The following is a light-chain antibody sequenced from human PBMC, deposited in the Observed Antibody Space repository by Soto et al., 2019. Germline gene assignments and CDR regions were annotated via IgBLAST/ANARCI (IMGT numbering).Light chain of an antibody. V-gene: IGKV1-5*03. Sequence: DIQMTQSPSTLPASVGDGVTITCRASQSISSWLAWYQQKPGKAPKLLIYKASSLESGVPSRFSGSRSGTEFTLTISSLQPDDFATYFCQQYNSYPWTFGQGTKV. CDR3: QQYNSYPWT. CDR1: QSISSW. CDR2: KAS. J-gene: IGKJ1*01.